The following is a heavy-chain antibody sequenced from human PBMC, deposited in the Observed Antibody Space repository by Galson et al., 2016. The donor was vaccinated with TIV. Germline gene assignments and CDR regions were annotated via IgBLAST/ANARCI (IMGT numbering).Heavy chain of an antibody. CDR1: GFTFSNYG. D-gene: IGHD1-1*01. Sequence: SLRLSCAASGFTFSNYGMHWFRQAPGKGLEWVGFITSKTYGATTEYAASVKGRFTISRDDSRNIAYLQMNSLKTEDTAVYYCTRTAMGSTRNAFDIWGQGTVVTVSS. J-gene: IGHJ3*02. CDR3: TRTAMGSTRNAFDI. CDR2: ITSKTYGATT. V-gene: IGHV3-49*03.